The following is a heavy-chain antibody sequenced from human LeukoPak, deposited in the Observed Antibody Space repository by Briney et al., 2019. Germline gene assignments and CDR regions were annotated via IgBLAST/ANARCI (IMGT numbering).Heavy chain of an antibody. J-gene: IGHJ4*02. Sequence: ASVTVSCTASGQSLTGYFIHWVRQAPGQGLEWVGRIDPNTGDTIYAQNFQGRVTVTSATSISTASMELSRLTSDDTAVYFCARLGLHGSGTYYFFDYWGQGTLVTVSS. V-gene: IGHV1-2*06. D-gene: IGHD3-10*01. CDR2: IDPNTGDT. CDR3: ARLGLHGSGTYYFFDY. CDR1: GQSLTGYF.